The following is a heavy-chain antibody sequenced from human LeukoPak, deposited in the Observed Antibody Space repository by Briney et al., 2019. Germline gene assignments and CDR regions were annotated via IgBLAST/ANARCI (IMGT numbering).Heavy chain of an antibody. Sequence: SVKVSCKASGGTFSSYAVSWVRQAPGQGLEWMGGIIPIFGTANYAQKFQGRVTITADESTSTAYMELSSLRSEDTAVYYCASRALGSSWAYYYGMDVWGQGTTVTVSS. CDR2: IIPIFGTA. D-gene: IGHD6-13*01. V-gene: IGHV1-69*01. CDR1: GGTFSSYA. J-gene: IGHJ6*02. CDR3: ASRALGSSWAYYYGMDV.